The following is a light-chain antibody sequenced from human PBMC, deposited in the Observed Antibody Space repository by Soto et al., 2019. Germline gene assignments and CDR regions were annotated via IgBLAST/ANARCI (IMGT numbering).Light chain of an antibody. V-gene: IGKV3-11*01. J-gene: IGKJ4*01. CDR2: DAS. CDR3: QQRSGWPPLT. Sequence: EIVLTQSPGTLSLSPGERATLSCRASQSVSSNIAWYQQKPGQAPRLLIYDASSRATGVPARFSGSGSGTEFTLTISSLAPEDSAVYYCQQRSGWPPLTFGGGTKVDIK. CDR1: QSVSSN.